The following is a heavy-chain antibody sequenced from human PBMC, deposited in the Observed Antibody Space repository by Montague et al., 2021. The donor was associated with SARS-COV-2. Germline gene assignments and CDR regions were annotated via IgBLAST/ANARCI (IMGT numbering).Heavy chain of an antibody. Sequence: TLSLTCTVSGGSVNSGDYFWTWIRQPAGKRLEWIGRVYTTGDTHYNPSLKSRVTISVDTSKNQFSLKLTSVTAADTASYYCASQRRELSFTSSSWGCLRETADLQYYYCAMDVWGQGTTVTVSS. CDR3: ASQRRELSFTSSSWGCLRETADLQYYYCAMDV. CDR2: VYTTGDT. CDR1: GGSVNSGDYF. V-gene: IGHV4-61*02. J-gene: IGHJ6*02. D-gene: IGHD6-6*01.